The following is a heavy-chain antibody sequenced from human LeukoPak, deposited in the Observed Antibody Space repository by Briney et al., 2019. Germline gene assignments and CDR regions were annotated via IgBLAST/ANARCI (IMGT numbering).Heavy chain of an antibody. J-gene: IGHJ5*02. CDR2: IYYSGTT. CDR3: ARQYSGSYFGRFDP. D-gene: IGHD1-26*01. CDR1: GGXISSGSYY. V-gene: IGHV4-39*01. Sequence: PSETLSLTCTVSGGXISSGSYYWGWIRQPPGKGLEWLGNIYYSGTTYYNPSLKSRVTISVDTSKNQFSLQLTSVTAADTAVYYCARQYSGSYFGRFDPWGQGTLVTVSS.